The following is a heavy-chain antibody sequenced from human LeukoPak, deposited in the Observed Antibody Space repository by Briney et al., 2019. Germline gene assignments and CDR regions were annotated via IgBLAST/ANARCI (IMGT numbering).Heavy chain of an antibody. Sequence: PSETLSLTCTVSGGSISSYYWSSIRQPPGKGLEWIGYIYYSGSTNYNPSLKSRVTISVDTFKNQFSLKLSSVTAADTAVYYCARSDGSSSQPPAIDYWGQGTLVTVSS. J-gene: IGHJ4*02. V-gene: IGHV4-59*01. CDR3: ARSDGSSSQPPAIDY. CDR2: IYYSGST. D-gene: IGHD6-13*01. CDR1: GGSISSYY.